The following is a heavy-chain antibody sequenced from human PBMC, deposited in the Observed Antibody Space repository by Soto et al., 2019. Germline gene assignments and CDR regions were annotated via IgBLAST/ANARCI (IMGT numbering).Heavy chain of an antibody. Sequence: QVQLVESGGGVVQPGRSLRLSCAASGFSFTTYVMHWVRQAPGKGLEWVAVISHEGSYKYYGDGVKGRLTISRETAKNALHLEMNGLRPEDPAVYYCAKGLLAIVGTSLPRDAFNIWGQGTMVTVSS. D-gene: IGHD1-26*01. J-gene: IGHJ3*02. CDR2: ISHEGSYK. V-gene: IGHV3-30*18. CDR1: GFSFTTYV. CDR3: AKGLLAIVGTSLPRDAFNI.